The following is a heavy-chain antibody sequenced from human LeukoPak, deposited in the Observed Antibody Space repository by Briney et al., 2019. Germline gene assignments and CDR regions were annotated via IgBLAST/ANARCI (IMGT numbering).Heavy chain of an antibody. D-gene: IGHD6-19*01. V-gene: IGHV5-51*01. CDR2: IYPGDSDT. Sequence: GASLKISCKGSGYSFTSYWIGWVRQLPGKGLEWMGIIYPGDSDTRYSPSFQGQVTISADKSISTAYLQWSSLKASDTAMYYCARSPITIAVAGTADGMDVWGQGTTVTVSS. CDR3: ARSPITIAVAGTADGMDV. CDR1: GYSFTSYW. J-gene: IGHJ6*02.